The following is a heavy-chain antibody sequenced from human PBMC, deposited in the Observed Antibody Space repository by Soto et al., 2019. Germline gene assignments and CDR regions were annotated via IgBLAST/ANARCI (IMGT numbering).Heavy chain of an antibody. CDR3: ARGFGVTTNPPGH. V-gene: IGHV4-59*09. CDR2: IQVGGST. D-gene: IGHD4-17*01. Sequence: IGYIQVGGSTNYNPSLESRVAISVDTSKNQFSLRLTSVTAADTAVYYCARGFGVTTNPPGHWGQGTLVTVSS. J-gene: IGHJ4*02.